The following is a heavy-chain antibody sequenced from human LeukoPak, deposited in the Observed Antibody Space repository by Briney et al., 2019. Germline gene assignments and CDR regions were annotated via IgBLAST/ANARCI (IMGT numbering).Heavy chain of an antibody. Sequence: GSSVKVSSKASGGTFSSYAVSWVRQAPGQGLEWMVGIIPIFGTANYAQKFQGRVTITTDESTSTAYMELSSLRSEDTAVYYCASRPARYCGGDCYVDYWGQGTLVTVSS. D-gene: IGHD2-21*02. CDR2: IIPIFGTA. CDR3: ASRPARYCGGDCYVDY. CDR1: GGTFSSYA. V-gene: IGHV1-69*05. J-gene: IGHJ4*02.